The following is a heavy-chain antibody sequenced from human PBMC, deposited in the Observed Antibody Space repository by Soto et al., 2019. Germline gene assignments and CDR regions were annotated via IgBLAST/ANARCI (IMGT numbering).Heavy chain of an antibody. CDR2: ISSNGGST. V-gene: IGHV3-64*01. CDR3: ARGCSSTSCYQYWYFDL. J-gene: IGHJ2*01. Sequence: EVQLVESGGGLVQPGGSLRLSCAASGFTFSSYAMNWVRQAPGKGLEYVSAISSNGGSTYYANSVKGRFTISRDNSKNTLYLQMGSLRAEDMAVYYCARGCSSTSCYQYWYFDLWGRGTLVTVSS. D-gene: IGHD2-2*01. CDR1: GFTFSSYA.